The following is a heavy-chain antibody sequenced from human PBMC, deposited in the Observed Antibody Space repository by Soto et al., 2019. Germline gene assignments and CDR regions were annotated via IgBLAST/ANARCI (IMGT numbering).Heavy chain of an antibody. CDR1: GGSISSYY. Sequence: NPSETLSLTCTVSGGSISSYYWSWIQQPAGKGLEWIGRIYTSGSTNYNPSLKSRVTMSVDTSKNQFSLKLSSVTAADTAVYYCARDQAYYDSSGYYYFDYWGQGTLVTVSS. V-gene: IGHV4-4*07. CDR3: ARDQAYYDSSGYYYFDY. J-gene: IGHJ4*02. CDR2: IYTSGST. D-gene: IGHD3-22*01.